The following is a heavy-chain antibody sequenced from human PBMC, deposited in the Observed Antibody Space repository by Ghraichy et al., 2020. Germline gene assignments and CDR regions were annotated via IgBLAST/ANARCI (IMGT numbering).Heavy chain of an antibody. CDR1: GGSISSSSYY. D-gene: IGHD2-15*01. Sequence: QTLSLTCTVSGGSISSSSYYWGWIRQPPGKGLEWIGSIYYSGSTYYNPSLKSRVTISVDTSKNQFSLKLSSVTAADTAVYYCARGLFLVVTRDAFDIWGQGTMVTVSS. J-gene: IGHJ3*02. CDR2: IYYSGST. CDR3: ARGLFLVVTRDAFDI. V-gene: IGHV4-39*01.